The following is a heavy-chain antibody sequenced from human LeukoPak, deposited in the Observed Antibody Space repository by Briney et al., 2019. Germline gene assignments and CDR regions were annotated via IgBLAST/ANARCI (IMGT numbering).Heavy chain of an antibody. J-gene: IGHJ5*02. V-gene: IGHV5-51*01. CDR3: ARHKSSRWYPAGFDP. CDR1: GYSFTSYW. Sequence: GESLKISCKGSGYSFTSYWIGGVRQMPGKGLEWMGIIYPGDSDTRYSPSFQGQVTISADKSISTAYLQWSSLKASDTAMYYCARHKSSRWYPAGFDPWGQGTLVTVSS. D-gene: IGHD6-13*01. CDR2: IYPGDSDT.